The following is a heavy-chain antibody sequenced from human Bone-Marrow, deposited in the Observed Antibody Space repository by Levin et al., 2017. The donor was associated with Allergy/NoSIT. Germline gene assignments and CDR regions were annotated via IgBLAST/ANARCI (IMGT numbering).Heavy chain of an antibody. J-gene: IGHJ4*02. V-gene: IGHV3-9*01. D-gene: IGHD1-20*01. CDR3: VKDKGAGNISGYYFDY. CDR1: GITFDDYT. Sequence: SLKISCATSGITFDDYTFHWVRQVPGKGLEWVSGISWYSRSIGYADSVKGRFTISRDNAMDSLYLQMNSLRTEDTAVYYCVKDKGAGNISGYYFDYWGQGTLVTVSS. CDR2: ISWYSRSI.